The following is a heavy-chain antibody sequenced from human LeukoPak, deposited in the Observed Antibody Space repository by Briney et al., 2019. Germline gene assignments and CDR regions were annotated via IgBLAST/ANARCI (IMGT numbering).Heavy chain of an antibody. CDR2: INPNSGGT. Sequence: ASVKVSCKASGGTFSSYAISWVRQAPGQGLEWMGWINPNSGGTNYAQKFQGRVTMTRDTSISTAYMELSRLRSDDTAVYYCARGPYSSIKYYFDYWGQGTLVTVSS. J-gene: IGHJ4*02. V-gene: IGHV1-2*02. CDR1: GGTFSSYA. CDR3: ARGPYSSIKYYFDY. D-gene: IGHD6-13*01.